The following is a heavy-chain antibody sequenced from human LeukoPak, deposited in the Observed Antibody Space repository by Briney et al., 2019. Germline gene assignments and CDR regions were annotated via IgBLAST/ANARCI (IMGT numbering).Heavy chain of an antibody. CDR1: GSIFTTYG. CDR2: IDPSYSYT. Sequence: GGPLQISWQGSGSIFTTYGITGPRQLPGKGVEWMGIIDPSYSYTSYSPSFQGHVTISAPKSISTAYLQWSSLKASDTAMYYCARQGRDRYNSSDYWGQGTLVTVSS. D-gene: IGHD5-24*01. CDR3: ARQGRDRYNSSDY. J-gene: IGHJ4*02. V-gene: IGHV5-10-1*01.